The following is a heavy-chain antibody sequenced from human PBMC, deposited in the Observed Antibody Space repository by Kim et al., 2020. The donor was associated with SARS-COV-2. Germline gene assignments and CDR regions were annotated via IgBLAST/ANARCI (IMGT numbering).Heavy chain of an antibody. J-gene: IGHJ3*02. Sequence: GGSLRLSCAASGFTFSSYGMHWVRQAPGKGLEWVAVISYDGSNKYYADSVKGRFTISRDNSKNTLYLQMNSLRAEDTAVYYCAKDRGGLRFLEWFPEGADAFDIWGQGTMVTVSS. CDR2: ISYDGSNK. V-gene: IGHV3-30*18. CDR1: GFTFSSYG. CDR3: AKDRGGLRFLEWFPEGADAFDI. D-gene: IGHD3-3*01.